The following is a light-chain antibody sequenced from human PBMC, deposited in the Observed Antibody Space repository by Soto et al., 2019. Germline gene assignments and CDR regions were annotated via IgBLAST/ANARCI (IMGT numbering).Light chain of an antibody. V-gene: IGKV1-5*03. Sequence: DIQMTQSPSTLSGSVGDRVTITCRASQTISSWLAWYQQKPGKAPKLLIYKASTLKSGVPSRFSGSGSGTDFTLTISSLQPEDFATYYCQQSYSTPRKFGQGTKVDIK. CDR2: KAS. CDR1: QTISSW. CDR3: QQSYSTPRK. J-gene: IGKJ1*01.